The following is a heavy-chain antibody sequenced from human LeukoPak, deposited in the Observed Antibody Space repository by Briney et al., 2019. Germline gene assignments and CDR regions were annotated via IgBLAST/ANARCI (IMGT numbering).Heavy chain of an antibody. V-gene: IGHV4-39*07. CDR3: ARGEEHWLIAADSCGWFDP. D-gene: IGHD6-13*01. CDR1: GGSISSSSYY. CDR2: IYYSGST. Sequence: SETPSLTCTVSGGSISSSSYYWGWIRQPPGKGLEWIGSIYYSGSTYYNPSLKSRVTISVDTSKNQFSLKLSSVTAADTAVYYCARGEEHWLIAADSCGWFDPWGQGTLVTVSS. J-gene: IGHJ5*02.